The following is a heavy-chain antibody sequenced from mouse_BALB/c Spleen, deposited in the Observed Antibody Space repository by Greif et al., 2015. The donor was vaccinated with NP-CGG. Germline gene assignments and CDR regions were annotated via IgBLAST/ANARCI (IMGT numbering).Heavy chain of an antibody. J-gene: IGHJ3*01. CDR2: IDPANGYT. CDR3: APYYYGRSYFAH. CDR1: GFNIKDTL. D-gene: IGHD1-1*01. Sequence: EVQLQQSGAELVKPGASVKLSCTASGFNIKDTLMHWVKQRPEQGLEWIGRIDPANGYTKYDPKFQGKATMTADTSSNTAYLQLSSLTSEDTAVYYCAPYYYGRSYFAHWGQGTLVTVSA. V-gene: IGHV14-3*02.